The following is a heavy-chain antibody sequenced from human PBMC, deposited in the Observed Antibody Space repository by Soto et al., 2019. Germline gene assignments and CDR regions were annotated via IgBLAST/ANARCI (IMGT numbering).Heavy chain of an antibody. D-gene: IGHD2-2*02. V-gene: IGHV1-18*01. CDR3: ARIRYCSSTSCYTGFDY. J-gene: IGHJ4*02. CDR2: ISAYNGNT. CDR1: GYTFTSYG. Sequence: KVSCKASGYTFTSYGISWVRQAPGQGLEWMGWISAYNGNTNYAQKLQGRVTMTTDTSTSTAYMELRSLRSDDTAVYYCARIRYCSSTSCYTGFDYWGQGTLVTVSS.